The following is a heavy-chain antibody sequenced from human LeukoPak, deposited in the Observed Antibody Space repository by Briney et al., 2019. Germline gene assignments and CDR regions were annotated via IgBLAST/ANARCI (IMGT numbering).Heavy chain of an antibody. J-gene: IGHJ4*02. Sequence: SETLSLTCTVSGDSISSTGYYWGWIRQPPGKGLEWMGSISYSGRTYHNPSLKSRVTISVDTSNNQFSLKLSSVTAADTAVYYCAKYQTRTMFDSWGQGTLVTVSS. CDR3: AKYQTRTMFDS. CDR2: ISYSGRT. V-gene: IGHV4-39*01. D-gene: IGHD2-2*01. CDR1: GDSISSTGYY.